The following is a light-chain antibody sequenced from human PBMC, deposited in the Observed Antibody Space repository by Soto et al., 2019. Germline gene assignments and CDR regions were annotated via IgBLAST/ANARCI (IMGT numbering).Light chain of an antibody. CDR3: QQYERSPPSST. Sequence: EIVLTQSPGTLSLSPGERATLSCRASQSLTSSYLAWYQQKPGQAPRLLIYGASSRATDIPDRFSGSGSGTDFTLTISRLEPEDFALYYCQQYERSPPSSTFGHGTKLQIK. V-gene: IGKV3-20*01. CDR1: QSLTSSY. CDR2: GAS. J-gene: IGKJ2*01.